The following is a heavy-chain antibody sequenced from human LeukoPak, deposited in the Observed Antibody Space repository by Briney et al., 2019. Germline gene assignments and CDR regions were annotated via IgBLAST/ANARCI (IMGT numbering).Heavy chain of an antibody. CDR3: ARERGECSSTSCYYFDY. V-gene: IGHV3-7*03. CDR1: GFTFSSYW. D-gene: IGHD2-2*01. Sequence: GGSLRLSCAASGFTFSSYWMSWVRQAPGKGLEWVANIKQDGSEKYYVDSVKGRFTISRDNAKNSLYLQMNSLRAGDTAVYYCARERGECSSTSCYYFDYWGQGTLVTVSS. CDR2: IKQDGSEK. J-gene: IGHJ4*02.